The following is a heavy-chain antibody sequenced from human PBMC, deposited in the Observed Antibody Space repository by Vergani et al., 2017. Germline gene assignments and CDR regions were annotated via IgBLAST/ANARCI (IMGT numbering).Heavy chain of an antibody. D-gene: IGHD6-19*01. Sequence: QAQLVQSGAEVKKPGASVKVSCKASGYTFTSYAMHWVRQAPGQRLEWMGWINAGNGNTKYSQKFQGRVTITRDTSASTAYMELSSLRSEDTAVYYCARAPQWLVLLDYWGQGTLVTVSS. J-gene: IGHJ4*02. V-gene: IGHV1-3*01. CDR1: GYTFTSYA. CDR2: INAGNGNT. CDR3: ARAPQWLVLLDY.